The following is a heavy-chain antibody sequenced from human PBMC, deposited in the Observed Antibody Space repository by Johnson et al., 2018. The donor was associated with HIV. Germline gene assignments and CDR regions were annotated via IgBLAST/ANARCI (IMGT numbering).Heavy chain of an antibody. D-gene: IGHD3-16*02. CDR2: IKQDGSEK. CDR1: GFTFSSYW. V-gene: IGHV3-7*03. Sequence: VQLVESGGGLVQPGGSLRLSCAASGFTFSSYWMSWVRQAPGKGLEWVANIKQDGSEKYYVDSVKGRFTISRDNAKNSLYLQMNSLRAEDTAVYYCTTAIVIDAFDIWGQGTMVTVSS. CDR3: TTAIVIDAFDI. J-gene: IGHJ3*02.